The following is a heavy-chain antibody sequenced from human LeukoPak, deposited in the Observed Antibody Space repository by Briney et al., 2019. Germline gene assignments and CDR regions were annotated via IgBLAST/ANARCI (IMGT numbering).Heavy chain of an antibody. CDR2: ISYDGSNK. Sequence: GGSLRLSCAASGFTFSSYAMHWVRQAPGKGLEWVAVISYDGSNKYYADSVKGRFTISRDNSKNTLYLQMNSLRAEDTAVYYCANVVGQQRDYWGQGTLVTVSS. V-gene: IGHV3-30*04. CDR3: ANVVGQQRDY. CDR1: GFTFSSYA. D-gene: IGHD6-13*01. J-gene: IGHJ4*02.